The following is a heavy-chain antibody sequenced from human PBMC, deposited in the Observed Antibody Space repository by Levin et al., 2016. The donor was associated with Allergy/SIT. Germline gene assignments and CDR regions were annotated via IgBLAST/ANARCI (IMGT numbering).Heavy chain of an antibody. J-gene: IGHJ4*02. CDR2: IYYSGTT. Sequence: GSLRLSCTVSGGSISSYYWSWIRQPPGKGLEWIGYIYYSGTTNYNPSLKSRVTISVDTSKNQFSLKLSSVTAADTAVYYCASSLRSSSNSWGQGTLVTVSS. D-gene: IGHD6-6*01. CDR1: GGSISSYY. CDR3: ASSLRSSSNS. V-gene: IGHV4-59*01.